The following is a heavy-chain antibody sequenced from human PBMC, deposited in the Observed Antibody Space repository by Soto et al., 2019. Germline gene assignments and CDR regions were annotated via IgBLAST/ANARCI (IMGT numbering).Heavy chain of an antibody. CDR1: GFSFGSYA. D-gene: IGHD5-12*01. J-gene: IGHJ6*02. Sequence: EVQLLESGGGLVQPGGSLRLSCAGSGFSFGSYAMTWGRQVPGQGLEWVSSMTDRGDRTEYAYSVKGRFTMSRDNSKNTLFLPMTSLRAEDAAVYYWVKETSGICGYIDNWGRGKTVSVSS. CDR2: MTDRGDRT. CDR3: VKETSGICGYIDN. V-gene: IGHV3-23*01.